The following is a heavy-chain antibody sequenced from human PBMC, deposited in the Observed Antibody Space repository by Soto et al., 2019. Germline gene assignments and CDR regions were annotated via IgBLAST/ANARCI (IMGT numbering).Heavy chain of an antibody. CDR3: VRAGHVFDVHYYGMDL. V-gene: IGHV3-21*01. CDR1: GFTFNDYS. D-gene: IGHD3-10*01. Sequence: PGGSLRLSCEASGFTFNDYSMDWVRQAPEKGLEWVSSISSRGTYIYYADSVKGRFAISRDNANNVMYLQMDTLRAEDTAVYYCVRAGHVFDVHYYGMDLWGQGTTVTVSS. CDR2: ISSRGTYI. J-gene: IGHJ6*02.